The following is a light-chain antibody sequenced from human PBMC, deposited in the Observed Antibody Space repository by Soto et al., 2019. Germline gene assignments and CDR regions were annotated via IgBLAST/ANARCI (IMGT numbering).Light chain of an antibody. CDR1: QASDKK. J-gene: IGKJ1*01. Sequence: ILLPQSPSTQSASIGDRATITCRDSQASDKKLAWYQQKPGQAPKLLMFDVSTLESGVPQRFSGSGSGTDFSLSINSLQPDDVATYYCQKYNGASWAFGQGTKVDIK. CDR2: DVS. CDR3: QKYNGASWA. V-gene: IGKV1-5*01.